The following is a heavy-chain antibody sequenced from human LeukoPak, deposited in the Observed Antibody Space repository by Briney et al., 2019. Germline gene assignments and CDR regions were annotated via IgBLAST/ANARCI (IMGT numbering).Heavy chain of an antibody. CDR2: INHSGST. V-gene: IGHV4-34*01. CDR3: ARVKAYYDILTGYYGACLVFDY. D-gene: IGHD3-9*01. Sequence: SETLSLTCAVYGGSFSGYYWSWIRQPPGKGLEWIGEINHSGSTNYNPSLKSRVTIPVDTSKNQFSLKLSSVTAADTAVYYCARVKAYYDILTGYYGACLVFDYWGQGTLVTVSS. J-gene: IGHJ4*02. CDR1: GGSFSGYY.